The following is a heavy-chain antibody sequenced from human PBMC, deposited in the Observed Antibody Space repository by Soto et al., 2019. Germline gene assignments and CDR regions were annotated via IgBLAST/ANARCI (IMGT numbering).Heavy chain of an antibody. CDR2: IYYSGST. J-gene: IGHJ6*02. CDR1: GGSISSSRYY. V-gene: IGHV4-39*01. CDR3: PRAVLSSYGMDV. Sequence: SETLSLTCTVSGGSISSSRYYWGWIRQPPGKGLEWIGSIYYSGSTYYNPSLKSRVTISVDTSKNQFSLKLSSVTAADTAVYYCPRAVLSSYGMDVWGQGTTVTVSS. D-gene: IGHD3-10*02.